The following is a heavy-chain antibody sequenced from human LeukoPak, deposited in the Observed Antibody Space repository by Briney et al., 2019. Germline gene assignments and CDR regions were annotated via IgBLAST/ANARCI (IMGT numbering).Heavy chain of an antibody. J-gene: IGHJ3*02. CDR3: AKDLSTDAFDI. V-gene: IGHV3-30*18. CDR1: GFTFSSYG. CDR2: ISYDGSNK. D-gene: IGHD2/OR15-2a*01. Sequence: GGSLRLSCAASGFTFSSYGMHWVRQAPGKGLEWVAVISYDGSNKYYVDSVKRRFTISRDNSKNTLYLQMNSLRAEDTAVYYCAKDLSTDAFDIWGQGTMVTVSS.